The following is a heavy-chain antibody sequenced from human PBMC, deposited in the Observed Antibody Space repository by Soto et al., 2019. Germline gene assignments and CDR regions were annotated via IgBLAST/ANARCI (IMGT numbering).Heavy chain of an antibody. Sequence: GGSLRLSCAASRFTFSRSAMSWVRQAPVKGLEWVSAISGSGGGTYYADSVKGRFTISRDNSKNTLYLQMNSLRAEDTAVYYCAKRGTVTTDYYGMDVWGQGTTVTVSS. CDR2: ISGSGGGT. CDR3: AKRGTVTTDYYGMDV. J-gene: IGHJ6*02. D-gene: IGHD4-17*01. V-gene: IGHV3-23*01. CDR1: RFTFSRSA.